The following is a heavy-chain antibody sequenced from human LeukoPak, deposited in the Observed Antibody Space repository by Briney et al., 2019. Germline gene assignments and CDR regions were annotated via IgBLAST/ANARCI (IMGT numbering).Heavy chain of an antibody. V-gene: IGHV3-11*01. D-gene: IGHD4-17*01. Sequence: GGSLRLSCAASGFTFSDYYMSWIRQAPGKGLEWVSYISSSGSTIYYAGSVKGRFTISRDNAKNSLYLRMNSLRAEDTAVYYCCRFYGDYGIDYWGQGTLVTVSS. CDR2: ISSSGSTI. J-gene: IGHJ4*02. CDR1: GFTFSDYY. CDR3: CRFYGDYGIDY.